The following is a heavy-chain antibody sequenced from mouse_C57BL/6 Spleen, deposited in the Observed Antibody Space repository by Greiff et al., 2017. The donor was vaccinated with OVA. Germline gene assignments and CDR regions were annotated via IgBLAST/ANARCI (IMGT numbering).Heavy chain of an antibody. Sequence: VQLQESGAELAKPGASVKLSCKASGYTFTSYWMHWLKQRPGQGLEWIGYLNPSSGYTKYNQKFKDKATSTADKSSSTAYMQLSSLTYEDSAVYYCARSVTTVVAPGFAYWGQGTLVTVSA. CDR3: ARSVTTVVAPGFAY. CDR1: GYTFTSYW. CDR2: LNPSSGYT. D-gene: IGHD1-1*01. J-gene: IGHJ3*01. V-gene: IGHV1-7*01.